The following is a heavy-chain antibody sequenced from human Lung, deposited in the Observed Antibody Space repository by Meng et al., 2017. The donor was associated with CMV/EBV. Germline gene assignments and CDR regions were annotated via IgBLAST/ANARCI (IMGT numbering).Heavy chain of an antibody. V-gene: IGHV1-69*08. CDR3: ASATYMTTQQGWCDT. D-gene: IGHD4-11*01. CDR1: GGNFNSYS. J-gene: IGHJ5*02. CDR2: IVPLLRTP. Sequence: SVKVSCKAYGGNFNSYSFIWVRQAPGQGLEWVGRIVPLLRTPIFAQSFQGRVTITADRSSSTTYMELSRLRSEDTAVYYCASATYMTTQQGWCDTWGQGTXVTVAS.